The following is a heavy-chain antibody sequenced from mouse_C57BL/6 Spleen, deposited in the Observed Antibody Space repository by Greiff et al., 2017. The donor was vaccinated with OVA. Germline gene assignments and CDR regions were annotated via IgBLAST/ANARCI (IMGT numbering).Heavy chain of an antibody. CDR3: ARDGSSGYALFDY. CDR2: INPNNGGT. J-gene: IGHJ2*01. V-gene: IGHV1-22*01. Sequence: SGPELVKPGASVKMSCKASGYTFTDYNMHWVKQSHGKSLEWIGYINPNNGGTSYNQKFKGKATLTVNKSSSTAYMELRSLTSEDSAVYYCARDGSSGYALFDYWGQGTTLTVSS. D-gene: IGHD3-2*02. CDR1: GYTFTDYN.